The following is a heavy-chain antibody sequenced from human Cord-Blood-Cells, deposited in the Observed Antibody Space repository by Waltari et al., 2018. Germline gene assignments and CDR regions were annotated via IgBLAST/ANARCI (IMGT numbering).Heavy chain of an antibody. CDR1: GYTFTSYG. CDR2: ISAYNGNT. J-gene: IGHJ6*02. D-gene: IGHD6-13*01. Sequence: QVQLVQSGAEVKKPGASVKVSCKASGYTFTSYGISWVRQAPGQGLEWMGWISAYNGNTNYAQKLQGRVTMTTDTSTSPAYMERGSLRSDDTAVYYWARDVYSSSWYYYYGMDVWGQGTTVTVSS. V-gene: IGHV1-18*01. CDR3: ARDVYSSSWYYYYGMDV.